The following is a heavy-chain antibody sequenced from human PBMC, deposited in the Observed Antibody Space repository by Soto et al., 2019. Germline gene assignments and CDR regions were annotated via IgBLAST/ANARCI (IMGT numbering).Heavy chain of an antibody. D-gene: IGHD2-15*01. CDR1: GFTFSCYA. CDR2: ISGSGGSI. J-gene: IGHJ3*02. CDR3: AKDRGILVVVAARDAFDI. V-gene: IGHV3-23*01. Sequence: EVQLLESGGGLVQPGGSLRLSCAASGFTFSCYAMNWVRQAPGKGLEWVSAISGSGGSIYYADSVKGRFTISRDNSKNTLYLQMNSLRAEDTAVYYCAKDRGILVVVAARDAFDIWGQGTMVTVSS.